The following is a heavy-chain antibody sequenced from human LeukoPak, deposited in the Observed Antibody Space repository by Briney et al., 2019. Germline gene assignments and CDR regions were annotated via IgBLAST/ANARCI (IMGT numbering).Heavy chain of an antibody. CDR3: ARGPRWIVVVPADWFDP. CDR1: GYTFTGYY. Sequence: GASVKVSCKASGYTFTGYYMHWVRQAPGQGLEWMGRINPNSGGTNYAQKFQGRVTMTRDTSISTACMELSRLRSDDTAVYYCARGPRWIVVVPADWFDPWGQGTLVTVSS. V-gene: IGHV1-2*06. D-gene: IGHD2-2*01. J-gene: IGHJ5*02. CDR2: INPNSGGT.